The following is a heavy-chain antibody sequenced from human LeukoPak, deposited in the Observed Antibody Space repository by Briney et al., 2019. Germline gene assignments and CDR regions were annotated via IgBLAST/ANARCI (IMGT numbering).Heavy chain of an antibody. CDR3: AGHHPRNTVDF. D-gene: IGHD2-8*02. CDR2: ISDIGSI. J-gene: IGHJ4*02. V-gene: IGHV4-59*08. CDR1: GGSISSYS. Sequence: SETLSLTCTVSGGSISSYSWSWIRQPPGKGLEWIAYISDIGSINYNPSLKSRVTISLDTSKNQFSLKLSSVTAADTAVYYCAGHHPRNTVDFWGQGTLVTVSS.